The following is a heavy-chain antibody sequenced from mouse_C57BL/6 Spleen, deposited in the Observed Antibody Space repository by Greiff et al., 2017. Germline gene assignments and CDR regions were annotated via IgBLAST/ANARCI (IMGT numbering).Heavy chain of an antibody. V-gene: IGHV1-55*01. D-gene: IGHD2-4*01. CDR2: IYPGSGST. Sequence: QVQLKQPGAELVKPGASVKMSCKASGYTFTSYWITWVKQRPGQGLEWIGDIYPGSGSTNHNEKFKSKATLTVDTSSSTAYMQLSSLTSEDSAVYYCARKYYDYLFFDYWGQGTTLTVSS. CDR1: GYTFTSYW. CDR3: ARKYYDYLFFDY. J-gene: IGHJ2*01.